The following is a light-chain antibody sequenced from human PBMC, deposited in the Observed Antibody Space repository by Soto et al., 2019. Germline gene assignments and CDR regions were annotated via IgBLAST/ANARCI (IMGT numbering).Light chain of an antibody. CDR2: KAS. CDR1: QTISSW. CDR3: QHYNSYSEA. J-gene: IGKJ1*01. V-gene: IGKV1-5*03. Sequence: DIQMTQSPSTLSGSVGDRVTITCRASQTISSWLAWYQQKPGKAPKLLIYKASTLKSGVPSRFSGSGSGTEFTLIISSXQPDDFATYYCQHYNSYSEAFGQGTKVDTK.